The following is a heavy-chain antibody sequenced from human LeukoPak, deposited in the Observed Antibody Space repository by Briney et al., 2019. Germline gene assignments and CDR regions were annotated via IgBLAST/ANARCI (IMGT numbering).Heavy chain of an antibody. CDR3: ARGYSYASGY. Sequence: SETLSLTCAVSGGSISSGGYSWSWIRQPPGKGLEWIGYIYYSGSTYYNPSLKSRVTISVDTSKNQFSLKLSSVTAADTAVYYCARGYSYASGYWGQGTLVTVSS. CDR1: GGSISSGGYS. CDR2: IYYSGST. D-gene: IGHD5-18*01. V-gene: IGHV4-30-4*07. J-gene: IGHJ4*02.